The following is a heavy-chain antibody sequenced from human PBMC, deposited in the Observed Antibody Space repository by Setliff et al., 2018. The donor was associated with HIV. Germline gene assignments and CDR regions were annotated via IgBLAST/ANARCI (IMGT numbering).Heavy chain of an antibody. V-gene: IGHV1-18*01. J-gene: IGHJ5*02. CDR1: GYTFNNYG. CDR2: INTHSGYT. CDR3: ARSRHVWGSYRDRNNWFDP. D-gene: IGHD3-16*02. Sequence: ASVKVSCKAPGYTFNNYGISWVRQAPGQGLEWMGWINTHSGYTNYAQNVQGRVTVTMDTSTSTAYMELRSLRSEDTAVYYCARSRHVWGSYRDRNNWFDPWGQGTLVTVSS.